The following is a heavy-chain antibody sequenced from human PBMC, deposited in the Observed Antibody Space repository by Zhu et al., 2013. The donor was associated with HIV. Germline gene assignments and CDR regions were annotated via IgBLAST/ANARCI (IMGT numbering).Heavy chain of an antibody. CDR2: IYYSGST. Sequence: QVQLQESGPGLVKPSETLSLSCAVSGGSISSYHWSWIRQTPGKGLEWIGYIYYSGSTNYNPSLKSRVTILVHTSKNQFSLKLSFVTAADTAVYYCARVHKYYYDTSGYPSLGMDVWGQETTVTVSS. CDR1: GGSISSYH. D-gene: IGHD3-22*01. V-gene: IGHV4-59*01. CDR3: ARVHKYYYDTSGYPSLGMDV. J-gene: IGHJ6*02.